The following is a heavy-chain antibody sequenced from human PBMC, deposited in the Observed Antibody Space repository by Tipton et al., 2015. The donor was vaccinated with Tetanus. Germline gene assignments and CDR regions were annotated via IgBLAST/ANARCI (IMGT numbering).Heavy chain of an antibody. J-gene: IGHJ4*01. CDR2: ISGYNGNT. CDR1: GYTFTSYA. Sequence: QVQLVQSGGEVKKPGASVKVSCKASGYTFTSYAVTWVRQAPGQGLEWMGWISGYNGNTNFTQKFQGRLTMTRDTSTSTAYMELRSLRSDDTAVYFCARDQLDHWGHGTLVTVSS. V-gene: IGHV1-18*01. CDR3: ARDQLDH.